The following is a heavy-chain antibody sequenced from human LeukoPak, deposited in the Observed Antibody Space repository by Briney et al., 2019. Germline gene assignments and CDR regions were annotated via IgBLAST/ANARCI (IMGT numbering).Heavy chain of an antibody. CDR3: ARHRGSIAAAGGFDY. D-gene: IGHD6-13*01. J-gene: IGHJ4*02. Sequence: GESLKISCKGSGYSFTSYWIGWVRPMPGEGLEWMGIIYPGDSDTRYSPSFQGQVTISADKSISTAYLQWSSLKASDTAMYYCARHRGSIAAAGGFDYWGQGTLVTVSS. CDR2: IYPGDSDT. V-gene: IGHV5-51*01. CDR1: GYSFTSYW.